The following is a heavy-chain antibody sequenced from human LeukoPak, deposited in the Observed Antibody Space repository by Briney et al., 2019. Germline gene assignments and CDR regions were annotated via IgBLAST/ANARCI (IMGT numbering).Heavy chain of an antibody. J-gene: IGHJ4*02. CDR3: ARCGDGLPCDFDY. D-gene: IGHD3-10*01. CDR1: GFTFGDYY. CDR2: ISSISSTI. V-gene: IGHV3-11*04. Sequence: GGSLRLSCVASGFTFGDYYMSWIRQAPGKGLEWVSSISSISSTIYYADSVKGRFTISRDNAKNSLYLQMNSLRPEDTAVYYCARCGDGLPCDFDYWGQGTLVTVSS.